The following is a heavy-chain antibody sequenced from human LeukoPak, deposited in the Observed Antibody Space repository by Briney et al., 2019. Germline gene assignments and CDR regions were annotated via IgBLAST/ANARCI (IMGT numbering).Heavy chain of an antibody. D-gene: IGHD2-2*01. Sequence: GGSLRLSCAASGFTFSSYSMNWVRQAPGKGLEWVSYISSSGGTIYYADSVRGRFTISRDNAKNSLYLQMNSLRAEDTAAYYCARDLRGYCSGTSCYDNWFDPWGQGTLVTVSS. J-gene: IGHJ5*02. CDR1: GFTFSSYS. V-gene: IGHV3-48*01. CDR3: ARDLRGYCSGTSCYDNWFDP. CDR2: ISSSGGTI.